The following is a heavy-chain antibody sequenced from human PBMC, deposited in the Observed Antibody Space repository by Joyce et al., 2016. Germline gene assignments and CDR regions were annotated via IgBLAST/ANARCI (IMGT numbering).Heavy chain of an antibody. J-gene: IGHJ4*02. CDR3: AKAWGY. D-gene: IGHD3-16*01. V-gene: IGHV3-30*18. CDR1: GLSFTSSG. Sequence: QVQLVESGGGVVQPGRSLRLSCAASGLSFTSSGMHWVRQAPGKRPEWVAVISSDGPKKYSADSVKGRFTISRDNSKNTLYLQVNGLRPEDTAVYYCAKAWGYWGQGTLVTVSS. CDR2: ISSDGPKK.